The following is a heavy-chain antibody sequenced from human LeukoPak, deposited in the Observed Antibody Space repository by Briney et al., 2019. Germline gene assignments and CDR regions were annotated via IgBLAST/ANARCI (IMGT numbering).Heavy chain of an antibody. Sequence: GGSLRLSCAAAGFTFSNYWTHWVRHAPGKGLGWVSRIKSDGRTNYADSVKGRFTISRDNAKNTVSLQLNSLRAEDTGVYYCARAPSEIGGYYPEYFRHWGQGTLVTVSS. CDR3: ARAPSEIGGYYPEYFRH. CDR1: GFTFSNYW. D-gene: IGHD3-22*01. CDR2: IKSDGRT. J-gene: IGHJ1*01. V-gene: IGHV3-74*01.